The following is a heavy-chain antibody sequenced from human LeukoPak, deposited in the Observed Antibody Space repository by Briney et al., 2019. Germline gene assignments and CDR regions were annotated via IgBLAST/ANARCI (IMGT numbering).Heavy chain of an antibody. CDR3: AKPQSSEWLRLRGVEY. D-gene: IGHD5-12*01. Sequence: GGSLRLSCAASGFTFRSYAMTWVRQAPGKGLEWVSAISGSGGSTYYADSVKGRFTISRDNSKNTLYLQMNSLRAEDTAVYYCAKPQSSEWLRLRGVEYWGQGTLVTVSS. V-gene: IGHV3-23*01. J-gene: IGHJ4*02. CDR2: ISGSGGST. CDR1: GFTFRSYA.